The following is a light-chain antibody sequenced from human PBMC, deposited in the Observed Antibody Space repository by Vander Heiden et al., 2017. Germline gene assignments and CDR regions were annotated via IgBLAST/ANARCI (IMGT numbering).Light chain of an antibody. CDR2: KAS. CDR1: QYLSNW. Sequence: DIQMTQSPSSLSAAVGDSVTITCRASQYLSNWLAWYQQKPGKAPTLLIYKASTLESGVPSRFSGSGSGTEFTLTINSLQPDDLATYYGQHYNGYSFGQGTKVKI. V-gene: IGKV1-5*03. J-gene: IGKJ1*01. CDR3: QHYNGYS.